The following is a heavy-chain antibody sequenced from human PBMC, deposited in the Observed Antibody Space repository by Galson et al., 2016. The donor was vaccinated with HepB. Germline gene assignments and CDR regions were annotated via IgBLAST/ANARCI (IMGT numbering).Heavy chain of an antibody. D-gene: IGHD4-11*01. CDR3: ARAGLLTKASFDY. J-gene: IGHJ4*02. Sequence: SETLSLTCSDGSISSSDLSWGWIRQPPGKGLEWIGTVYRGRAYYNPSLEGRVTIFVDMSTDLLSLKVTSLTAADTAVYYCARAGLLTKASFDYWGQGARVAVSS. CDR2: VYRGRA. CDR1: DGSISSSDLS. V-gene: IGHV4-39*01.